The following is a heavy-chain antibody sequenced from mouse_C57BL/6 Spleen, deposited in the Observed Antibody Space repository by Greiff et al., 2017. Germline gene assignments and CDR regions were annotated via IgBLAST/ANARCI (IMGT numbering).Heavy chain of an antibody. V-gene: IGHV1-5*01. CDR2: IYPGNSDT. D-gene: IGHD3-1*01. J-gene: IGHJ3*01. Sequence: VQLQQSGTVLARPGASVKMSCKTSGYTFTSYWMHWVKQRPGQGLEWIGAIYPGNSDTSYNQKFKGKAKMTAVTSASTAYMELSSLTNEDSAVYYCTRSRDDGPAWFAYWGQGTLVTVSA. CDR1: GYTFTSYW. CDR3: TRSRDDGPAWFAY.